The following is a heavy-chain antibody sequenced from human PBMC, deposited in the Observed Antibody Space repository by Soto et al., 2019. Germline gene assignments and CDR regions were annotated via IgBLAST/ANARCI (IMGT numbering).Heavy chain of an antibody. CDR2: IYYSGST. CDR1: GGSISSGGYY. J-gene: IGHJ6*02. CDR3: ARGSLRYFDWLLYGYYYYGMDV. D-gene: IGHD3-9*01. Sequence: QVQLQESGPGLVKPSQTLSLTCTVSGGSISSGGYYWSWIRQHPGKGLEWIGYIYYSGSTYYNPSLKSRVTISVDTSKNQFSLKLSSVTAADTAVYYCARGSLRYFDWLLYGYYYYGMDVWGQGTTVTVSS. V-gene: IGHV4-31*03.